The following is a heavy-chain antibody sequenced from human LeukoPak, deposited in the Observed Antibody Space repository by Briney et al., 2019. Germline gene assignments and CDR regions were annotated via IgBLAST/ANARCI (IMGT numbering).Heavy chain of an antibody. CDR2: AFYRSQWYN. D-gene: IGHD1-26*01. CDR1: GDSVSSNSGA. V-gene: IGHV6-1*01. CDR3: ARETREWELRY. Sequence: SQTLSLTCAIFGDSVSSNSGAWNWIRQSPSRGLEWLGRAFYRSQWYNDYAVSVKGRIAINPDTSKNQFSLQLNSVTPEDTAVYYCARETREWELRYWGQGTLVTVSS. J-gene: IGHJ4*02.